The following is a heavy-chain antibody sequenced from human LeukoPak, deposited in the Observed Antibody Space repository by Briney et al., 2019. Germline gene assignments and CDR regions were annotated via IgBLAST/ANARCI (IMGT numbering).Heavy chain of an antibody. CDR1: GFTFRSHW. Sequence: GGSLRLSCTASGFTFRSHWMTWVRQPPGKGLEWVANIKEDGTVKYYVDSVKGRFTISRDNTKNIMYLEMNSLRADDTAVYYCAKGSGSGSIFYYYNMDVWGQGTTVTVSS. CDR3: AKGSGSGSIFYYYNMDV. J-gene: IGHJ6*02. D-gene: IGHD3-10*01. V-gene: IGHV3-7*03. CDR2: IKEDGTVK.